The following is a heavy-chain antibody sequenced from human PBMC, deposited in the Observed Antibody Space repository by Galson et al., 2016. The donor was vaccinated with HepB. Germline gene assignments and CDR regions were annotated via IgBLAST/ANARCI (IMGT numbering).Heavy chain of an antibody. J-gene: IGHJ5*02. CDR2: IYPGDSET. D-gene: IGHD2-15*01. V-gene: IGHV5-51*01. CDR3: ARHGYCGDSGCRDLDP. Sequence: QSGAEVKKPGASLKISCKASGYSFSIFWIAWVRQMPGKGLEWLGIIYPGDSETRYSPSFQGQVTFSVDKSTSTAYLSWSSLKASDSGTYYCARHGYCGDSGCRDLDPWGQGTLVTVSS. CDR1: GYSFSIFW.